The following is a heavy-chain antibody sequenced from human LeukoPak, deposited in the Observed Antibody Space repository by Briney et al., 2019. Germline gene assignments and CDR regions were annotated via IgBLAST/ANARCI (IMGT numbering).Heavy chain of an antibody. J-gene: IGHJ5*02. CDR3: AREWWGYDVLTGDNWFDP. CDR2: ISTYNGDT. CDR1: GYPFTTYG. V-gene: IGHV1-18*01. D-gene: IGHD3-9*01. Sequence: GASVKVSCKASGYPFTTYGISWVRQAPGQGLEWMGWISTYNGDTNYAQKFQGRVTMTTDTSTSTAYIELRSLTSDDTAAYYCAREWWGYDVLTGDNWFDPWGQGTLVIVSS.